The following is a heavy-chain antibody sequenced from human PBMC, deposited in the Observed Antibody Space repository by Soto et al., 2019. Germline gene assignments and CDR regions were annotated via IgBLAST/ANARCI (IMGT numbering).Heavy chain of an antibody. D-gene: IGHD3-3*01. Sequence: PGGSLRLSCAASGFTVSSNYMSWVRQAPGKGLEWVSVIYSGGSTYYADSVKGRFTISRDNSKNTLYLQMNSLRAEDTAVYYCARARTIFGVVIASVWFDPWGQGTPVTVSS. V-gene: IGHV3-66*01. CDR3: ARARTIFGVVIASVWFDP. J-gene: IGHJ5*02. CDR1: GFTVSSNY. CDR2: IYSGGST.